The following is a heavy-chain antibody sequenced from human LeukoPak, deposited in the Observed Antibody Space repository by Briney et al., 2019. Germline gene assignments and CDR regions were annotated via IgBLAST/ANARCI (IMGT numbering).Heavy chain of an antibody. V-gene: IGHV3-53*01. J-gene: IGHJ5*02. CDR1: GFTVDSNY. CDR3: AKDRGYYAPENWFDP. D-gene: IGHD3-10*01. Sequence: GGSLRLSCAASGFTVDSNYLSWVRQAPGKGLEWVSTIYTGGNTYYAASVKGRFTISRDFSKNTVFLHMNSLRAEDTAVYYCAKDRGYYAPENWFDPWGQGTLVTVSS. CDR2: IYTGGNT.